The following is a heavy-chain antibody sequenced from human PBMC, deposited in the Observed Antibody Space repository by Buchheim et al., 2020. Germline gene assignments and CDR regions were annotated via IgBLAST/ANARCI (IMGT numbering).Heavy chain of an antibody. J-gene: IGHJ2*01. CDR2: IYYSGGT. D-gene: IGHD3-10*01. V-gene: IGHV4-31*03. CDR3: ARELGSGNLGGHWYFDL. Sequence: QVQLQESGPGLVKPSQTLSLTCTVSGGSIISGGYYWSWIRQHPGKGLEWIGFIYYSGGTHSNPSLTSRLTMSVDTSKNQFSLKLSSVTAADTAVYYCARELGSGNLGGHWYFDLWGRGTL. CDR1: GGSIISGGYY.